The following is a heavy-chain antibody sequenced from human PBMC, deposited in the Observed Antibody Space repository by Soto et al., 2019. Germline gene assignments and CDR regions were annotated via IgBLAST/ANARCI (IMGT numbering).Heavy chain of an antibody. J-gene: IGHJ5*01. CDR1: GYTFTGYY. D-gene: IGHD3-3*01. CDR3: ARGDRISLSGVIDWLEP. CDR2: IIPDSGAT. Sequence: ASVKVSCKASGYTFTGYYIHWVRQAPGQGLEWMGWIIPDSGATNYTQKFQGRVTMTSDTSTNTAPLELSRLRSDDTAVYFCARGDRISLSGVIDWLEPWVQGTLVAVSS. V-gene: IGHV1-2*02.